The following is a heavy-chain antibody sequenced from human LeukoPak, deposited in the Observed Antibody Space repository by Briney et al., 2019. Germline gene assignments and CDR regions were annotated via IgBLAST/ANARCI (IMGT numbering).Heavy chain of an antibody. Sequence: GGSLRLSCAASGFTFSNYAMSWVRQAPGKGLEWVSDINGSGGRTYYADSVKGRFTISRDNSKNTLYLQMNSQRAEDTAVYYCAKNRGLPLWGQGTLVTVSS. CDR1: GFTFSNYA. CDR2: INGSGGRT. V-gene: IGHV3-23*01. J-gene: IGHJ4*02. CDR3: AKNRGLPL.